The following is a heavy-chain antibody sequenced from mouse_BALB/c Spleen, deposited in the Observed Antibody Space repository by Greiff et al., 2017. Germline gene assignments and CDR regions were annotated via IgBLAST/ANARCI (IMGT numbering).Heavy chain of an antibody. V-gene: IGHV3-2*02. CDR1: GYSITSDYA. Sequence: EVHLVESGPGLVKPSQSLSLTCTVTGYSITSDYAWNWIRQFPGNKLEWMGYISYSGSTSYNPSLKSRISITRDTSKNQFFLQLNSVTTEDTATYYCARSAYYGKAWFAYWGQGTLVTVSA. CDR2: ISYSGST. CDR3: ARSAYYGKAWFAY. J-gene: IGHJ3*01. D-gene: IGHD2-1*01.